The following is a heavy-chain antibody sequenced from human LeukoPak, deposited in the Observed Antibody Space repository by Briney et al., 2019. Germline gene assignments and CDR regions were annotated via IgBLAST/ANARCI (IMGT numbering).Heavy chain of an antibody. V-gene: IGHV3-21*01. CDR2: ISSSSSYI. CDR3: ARDPQQQLPSGGAFDI. Sequence: ESLSLTCTLCGGSISSSSHYWGWVRQPPGKGLEWVSSISSSSSYIYYADSVEGRFTISRDNAKNSLYLQMNRLRAEDTAVYYCARDPQQQLPSGGAFDIWGQGTMFTVSS. J-gene: IGHJ3*02. D-gene: IGHD6-13*01. CDR1: GGSISSSSHY.